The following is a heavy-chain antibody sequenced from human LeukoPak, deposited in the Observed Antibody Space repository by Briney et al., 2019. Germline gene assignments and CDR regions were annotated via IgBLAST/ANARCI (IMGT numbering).Heavy chain of an antibody. Sequence: GESLKISCKGSGYSFTSYWIGWVRQMPGKGLEWMGIIYPGGSDTRYSPSFQGQVTISADKSISTAYLQWSTLKASDTAMYYCATIRWYQTYYFDYWAREPWSPSPQ. CDR2: IYPGGSDT. CDR3: ATIRWYQTYYFDY. D-gene: IGHD4-23*01. CDR1: GYSFTSYW. J-gene: IGHJ4*02. V-gene: IGHV5-51*01.